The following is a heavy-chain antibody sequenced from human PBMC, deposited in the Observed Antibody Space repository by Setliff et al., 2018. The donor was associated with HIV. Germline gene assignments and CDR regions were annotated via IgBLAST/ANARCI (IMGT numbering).Heavy chain of an antibody. CDR2: FDPEDGET. D-gene: IGHD2-2*01. CDR3: ATLYCSSTSCSWAAFDI. V-gene: IGHV1-24*01. CDR1: GYTLTELS. J-gene: IGHJ3*02. Sequence: AASVKVSCKVSGYTLTELSMHWVRQAPGKGLEWMGGFDPEDGETIYAQKFQGRVTMTEDTSTDTAYMELSSLRSEDTAVYYCATLYCSSTSCSWAAFDIWGQGTMVTVSS.